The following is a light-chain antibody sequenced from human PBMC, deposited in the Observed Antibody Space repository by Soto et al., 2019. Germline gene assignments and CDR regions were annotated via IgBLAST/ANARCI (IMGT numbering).Light chain of an antibody. CDR3: GADHGNGSNFVV. V-gene: IGLV9-49*01. CDR2: VGTGGTVG. Sequence: QSVLTQPPSASASLGASVTLTCTLSSGYSNYKVDWYQQRPGKGPRFVMRVGTGGTVGSKGDGIPDRFSVLGSGLNRYLTIKNIQEEDESDYHCGADHGNGSNFVVFGGGTKLTVL. CDR1: SGYSNYK. J-gene: IGLJ2*01.